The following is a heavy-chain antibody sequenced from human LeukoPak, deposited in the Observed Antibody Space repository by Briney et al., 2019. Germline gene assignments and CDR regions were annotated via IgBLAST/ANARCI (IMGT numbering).Heavy chain of an antibody. CDR3: TTGEWLHDY. Sequence: ETLSLTCAVYGGSFSGYYWSWVRQAPGKGLEWVGRIKSKTDGGTTDYAAPVKGRFTISRDDSKNTLYLQMNSLKTEDTAVYYCTTGEWLHDYWGQGTLVTVSS. D-gene: IGHD5-12*01. J-gene: IGHJ4*02. CDR2: IKSKTDGGTT. CDR1: GGSFSGYY. V-gene: IGHV3-15*01.